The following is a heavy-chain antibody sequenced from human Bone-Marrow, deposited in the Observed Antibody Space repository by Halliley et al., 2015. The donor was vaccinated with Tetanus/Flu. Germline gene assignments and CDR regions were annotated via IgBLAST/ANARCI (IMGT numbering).Heavy chain of an antibody. CDR2: IRVYKGDT. D-gene: IGHD6-19*01. V-gene: IGHV1-18*01. J-gene: IGHJ6*02. CDR3: ARVLGYSSGRWGCMDV. Sequence: GWIRVYKGDTHYVPKFQGGVTITTDTSPSTAHMELRSLRSDDTAVYYCARVLGYSSGRWGCMDVWGQGTTVTFSS.